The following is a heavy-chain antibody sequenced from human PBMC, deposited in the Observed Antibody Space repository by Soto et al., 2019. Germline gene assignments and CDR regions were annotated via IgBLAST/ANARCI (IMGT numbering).Heavy chain of an antibody. Sequence: GGSLRLSCAASGFDFSDYYMTWIRQDPGKGLEWISHISSNGGYTKYADSVKGRFTISRDNAKNSVSLHMTSLRVEDTATYYCARAGITSRPENLDFWGRGTLVTVSS. CDR1: GFDFSDYY. CDR2: ISSNGGYT. J-gene: IGHJ4*02. V-gene: IGHV3-11*05. CDR3: ARAGITSRPENLDF. D-gene: IGHD1-20*01.